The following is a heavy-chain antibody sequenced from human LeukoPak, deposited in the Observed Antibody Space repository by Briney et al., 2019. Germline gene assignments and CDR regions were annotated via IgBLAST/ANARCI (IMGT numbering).Heavy chain of an antibody. CDR3: ARQRSGYPF. V-gene: IGHV4-39*01. Sequence: SETLSLTCTVSGGSISSSSYYWGWIRQPPGKGLEWIGSIYYSGSTYYNPSLKSRVTISVDTSKNQFSLKLSSVTAADTAVYYCARQRSGYPFWGQGTLVTVSS. D-gene: IGHD3-22*01. CDR1: GGSISSSSYY. J-gene: IGHJ4*02. CDR2: IYYSGST.